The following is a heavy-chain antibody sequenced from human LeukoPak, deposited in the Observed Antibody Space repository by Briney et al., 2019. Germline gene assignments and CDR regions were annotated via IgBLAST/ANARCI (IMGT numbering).Heavy chain of an antibody. CDR3: AKDREGLSYFDY. J-gene: IGHJ4*01. D-gene: IGHD5-24*01. CDR2: ISGSAETT. Sequence: GGSPRLSCAASGFNFINHAMSWVRQAPGKGLEWVSTISGSAETTYYADSVKGRFTISKDNSNNFVFLQMNNLRAEDTAFYFCAKDREGLSYFDYWGHGTLVTVSS. CDR1: GFNFINHA. V-gene: IGHV3-23*01.